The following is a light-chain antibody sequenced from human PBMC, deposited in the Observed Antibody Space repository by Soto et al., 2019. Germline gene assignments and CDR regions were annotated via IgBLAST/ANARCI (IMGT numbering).Light chain of an antibody. CDR3: QSRSSWPPVLT. CDR2: DAS. V-gene: IGKV3-11*01. J-gene: IGKJ4*01. Sequence: ETVLTQSPATLSLSPGERATLSCRASQSVKTYLAWYQQKPGQVPRLLIYDASNSATGIPARFSGSGSGTVFTLTISSLAPEDFAVYYCQSRSSWPPVLTFGGGTKVEIK. CDR1: QSVKTY.